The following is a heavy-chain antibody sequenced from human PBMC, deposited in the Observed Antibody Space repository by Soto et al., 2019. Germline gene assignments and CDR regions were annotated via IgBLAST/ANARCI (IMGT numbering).Heavy chain of an antibody. V-gene: IGHV4-31*03. CDR3: ARYNDFWSGSHGYYGMDV. CDR1: GGSISSGGYY. J-gene: IGHJ6*02. CDR2: IYYSGST. Sequence: PSETLSLTCTVSGGSISSGGYYWSWIRQHPGKGLEWIGYIYYSGSTYYNPSLKSRVTISVDTSKNQLSLKLSSVTAADTAVYYCARYNDFWSGSHGYYGMDVWGQGTTVTVSS. D-gene: IGHD3-3*01.